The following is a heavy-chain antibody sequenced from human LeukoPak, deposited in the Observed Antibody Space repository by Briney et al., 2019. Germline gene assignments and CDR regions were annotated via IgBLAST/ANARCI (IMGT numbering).Heavy chain of an antibody. CDR3: AKDLSQKYTCDY. CDR2: ISGSGDAT. V-gene: IGHV3-23*01. Sequence: PGGSLRLSCAASGFTFSNSAMSWVRQAPGKGLEWVSSISGSGDATTYEDSVKGRFTISRDNSKNTLYLQMNSLRPEDTAVYYCAKDLSQKYTCDYWGQGTLVIVSS. J-gene: IGHJ4*02. D-gene: IGHD1-1*01. CDR1: GFTFSNSA.